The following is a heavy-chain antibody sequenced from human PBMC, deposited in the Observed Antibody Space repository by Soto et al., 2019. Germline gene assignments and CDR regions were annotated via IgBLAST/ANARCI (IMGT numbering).Heavy chain of an antibody. Sequence: PGGSLRLSCAASGFTFSSYGMHWVRQAPGKGLEWVAVIWYDGSNKYYADSVKGRFTISRDNSKNTLYLQMNSLRAEDTAVYYCARDNTPPITMVRGGFSAAWFDPWGQGTLVTVSS. CDR1: GFTFSSYG. CDR3: ARDNTPPITMVRGGFSAAWFDP. D-gene: IGHD3-10*01. CDR2: IWYDGSNK. J-gene: IGHJ5*02. V-gene: IGHV3-33*01.